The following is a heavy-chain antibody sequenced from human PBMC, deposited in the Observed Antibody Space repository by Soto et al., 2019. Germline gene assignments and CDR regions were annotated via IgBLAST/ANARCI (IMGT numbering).Heavy chain of an antibody. CDR2: ISYDESHE. D-gene: IGHD6-13*01. J-gene: IGHJ5*02. CDR3: ARAGYSSSWNWFDP. CDR1: GYNFRSYA. V-gene: IGHV3-30*04. Sequence: GSLRLSCAASGYNFRSYAMHWVRQAPGKGLEWVAVISYDESHEYYADSVKGRFTISRDNSKNTLYLQMNSLRGDDTAVYYCARAGYSSSWNWFDPWGEGT.